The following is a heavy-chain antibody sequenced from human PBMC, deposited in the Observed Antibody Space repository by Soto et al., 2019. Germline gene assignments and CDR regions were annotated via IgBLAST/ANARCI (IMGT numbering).Heavy chain of an antibody. CDR2: IYHSGST. CDR1: SGSISSSNW. J-gene: IGHJ3*02. CDR3: ARVYWNLYAFDI. D-gene: IGHD2-8*02. Sequence: PSETLSLTCAVSSGSISSSNWWSWVRQPPGKGLEWIGEIYHSGSTNYNPSLKSRVTISVDKSKNQFSLKLSSVTAADTAVYYCARVYWNLYAFDIWGQGTMVTVSS. V-gene: IGHV4-4*02.